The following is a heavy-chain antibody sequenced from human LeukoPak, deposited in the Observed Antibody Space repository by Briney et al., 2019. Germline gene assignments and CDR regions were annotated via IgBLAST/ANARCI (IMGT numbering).Heavy chain of an antibody. Sequence: GGSLRLSCAASGFTVSSNYMSWVRQAPGKGLEWVSVIYSGGGTYYADSVKGRFTISRDNSKNTLYLQMNSLRAEDTAVYYCARDPLFYYDSSGFDYWGQGTLVTVSS. CDR1: GFTVSSNY. CDR3: ARDPLFYYDSSGFDY. CDR2: IYSGGGT. D-gene: IGHD3-22*01. V-gene: IGHV3-53*01. J-gene: IGHJ4*02.